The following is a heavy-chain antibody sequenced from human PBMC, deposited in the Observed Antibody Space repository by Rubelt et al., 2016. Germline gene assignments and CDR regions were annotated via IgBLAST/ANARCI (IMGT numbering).Heavy chain of an antibody. J-gene: IGHJ2*01. V-gene: IGHV3-23*01. CDR2: ISDVNDST. CDR1: TSYA. D-gene: IGHD2-15*01. CDR3: VGTYSTHWYFDL. Sequence: TSYAMSWVRQAPGKGLEWVSAISDVNDSTYYADSVKGRFTISRDKSKNTLYLQMNSLRVDDTAVYYCVGTYSTHWYFDLWGRGTLVTVSS.